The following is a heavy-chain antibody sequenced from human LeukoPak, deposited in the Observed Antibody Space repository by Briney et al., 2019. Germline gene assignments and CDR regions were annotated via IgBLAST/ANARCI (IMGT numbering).Heavy chain of an antibody. CDR2: IYYSGHT. Sequence: PSETLSLTCTVSGDSISSSSYYWGWIRQPPGKGLEWIGSIYYSGHTYYNPSLKSRVTISIDTSKTQFSLNLISVTAADTAVYYCARHASGSYNNFQRWGQGTLVTVSS. D-gene: IGHD1-26*01. CDR3: ARHASGSYNNFQR. J-gene: IGHJ1*01. CDR1: GDSISSSSYY. V-gene: IGHV4-39*01.